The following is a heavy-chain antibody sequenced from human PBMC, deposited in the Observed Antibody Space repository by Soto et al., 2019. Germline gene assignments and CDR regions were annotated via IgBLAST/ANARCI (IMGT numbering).Heavy chain of an antibody. CDR1: GAAFKSYY. J-gene: IGHJ4*02. D-gene: IGHD4-17*01. V-gene: IGHV4-59*13. CDR2: IYYIGST. CDR3: ARDHGDYDDYFDY. Sequence: QVQLQESGPGLWKPSEPLSLPCTASGAAFKSYYWGWIGRPPGKGLEWIGYIYYIGSTNYNPSLKSRVTMSVDTSKNQFSLNLSSVTAADTALYYCARDHGDYDDYFDYWGQGTLVTVSS.